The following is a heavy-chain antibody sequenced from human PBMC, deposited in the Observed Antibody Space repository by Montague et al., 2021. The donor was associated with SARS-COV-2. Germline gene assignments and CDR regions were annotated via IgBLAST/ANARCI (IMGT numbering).Heavy chain of an antibody. D-gene: IGHD2-21*01. CDR3: ARQGGDIVVVIAIRGPYYFDY. Sequence: SETLSLTCTVSGGSISSSSYYWGWIRQPPGKGLEWIGTIYYGRSTYYNPSLKSRVTISVDTSKNQSSLKLSSVTAADTAVYYCARQGGDIVVVIAIRGPYYFDYWGQGTLVTVSS. CDR2: IYYGRST. CDR1: GGSISSSSYY. V-gene: IGHV4-39*01. J-gene: IGHJ4*02.